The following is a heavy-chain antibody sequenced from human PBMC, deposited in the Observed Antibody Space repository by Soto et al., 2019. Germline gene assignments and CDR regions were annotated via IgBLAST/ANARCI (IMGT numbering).Heavy chain of an antibody. CDR1: GCTIIPYY. CDR2: IYSGGGT. D-gene: IGHD5-12*01. V-gene: IGHV3-66*01. CDR3: ASRYSVYDYGAWAFDY. J-gene: IGHJ4*02. Sequence: GRSLRVSWAAAGCTIIPYYMSWISKTTGKGLEWVSAIYSGGGTYYADSVKGRFTISRDNSKNTLYLQMNSLRAEDTAIYYCASRYSVYDYGAWAFDYWGQGTLVTVSS.